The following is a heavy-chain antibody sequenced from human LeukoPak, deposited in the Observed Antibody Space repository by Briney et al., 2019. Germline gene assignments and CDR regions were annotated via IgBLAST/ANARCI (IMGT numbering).Heavy chain of an antibody. CDR3: ARAAYSSGPDY. CDR2: ISSSSSYK. V-gene: IGHV3-21*01. D-gene: IGHD6-25*01. Sequence: GGSLRLSCVASGFTFSSYSMNWVRQAPGKGLEWVSSISSSSSYKYYTDSVKGRFTISRDNAKNSLYLQMNSLRAEDTAVYYCARAAYSSGPDYWGQGTLVTVSS. CDR1: GFTFSSYS. J-gene: IGHJ4*02.